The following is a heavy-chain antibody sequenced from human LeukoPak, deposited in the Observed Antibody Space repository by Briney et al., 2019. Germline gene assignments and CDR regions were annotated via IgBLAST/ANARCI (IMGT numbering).Heavy chain of an antibody. Sequence: GGSLRLSCAASGFTFSSYAMSWVRQAPGKGLEWVSATSGSGGSTYYADSVKGRFTISRDNSKNTLYLQMNSLRAEDTAVYYCAKDFRVYYDSSGYYWGVDAFDIWGQGTMATVSS. CDR3: AKDFRVYYDSSGYYWGVDAFDI. V-gene: IGHV3-23*01. CDR2: TSGSGGST. D-gene: IGHD3-22*01. CDR1: GFTFSSYA. J-gene: IGHJ3*02.